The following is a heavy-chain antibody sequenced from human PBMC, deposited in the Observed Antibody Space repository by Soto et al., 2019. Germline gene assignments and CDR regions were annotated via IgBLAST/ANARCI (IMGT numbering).Heavy chain of an antibody. J-gene: IGHJ6*02. Sequence: QVQLLQSGGEVKKPGASVKVSCKTSGYTFTDHGLSWVRQAPGQGLEWLGWVSTYNGNTKYAQKFQGRVTMTTDTSTRTPYMELRSLRPDDTAVYYCARVIAARPDYGMDVWGQGTTVTVSS. CDR1: GYTFTDHG. CDR2: VSTYNGNT. V-gene: IGHV1-18*01. D-gene: IGHD6-6*01. CDR3: ARVIAARPDYGMDV.